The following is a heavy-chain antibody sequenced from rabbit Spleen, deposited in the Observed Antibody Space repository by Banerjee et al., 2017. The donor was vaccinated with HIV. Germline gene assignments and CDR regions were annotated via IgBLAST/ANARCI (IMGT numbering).Heavy chain of an antibody. J-gene: IGHJ6*01. V-gene: IGHV1S45*01. D-gene: IGHD8-1*01. CDR2: INSGGATI. CDR1: GFSFNGNSD. Sequence: QEQLVESGGGLVQPEGSLTLTCTASGFSFNGNSDMSWVRQAPGKGLEWIGYINSGGATIRYVTWAKGRFTCSKTSSTTVTLQMTSLTVADTATYFCARDTGSSFSSYGMDLWGPGTLV. CDR3: ARDTGSSFSSYGMDL.